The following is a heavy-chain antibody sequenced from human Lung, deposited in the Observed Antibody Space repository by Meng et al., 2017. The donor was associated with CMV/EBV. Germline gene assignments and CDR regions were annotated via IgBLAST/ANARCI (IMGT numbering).Heavy chain of an antibody. CDR2: ISYDGSNK. J-gene: IGHJ3*01. CDR1: GFIFSDFA. V-gene: IGHV3-30*01. D-gene: IGHD2-21*01. CDR3: AKEFPNNAFDV. Sequence: SCPASGFIFSDFAMHWVRQAPGKGLEWVAVISYDGSNKYYADSVKGRFTISRDNSKNTLYLQMNSLRPEDTAVYYCAKEFPNNAFDVWGQGTMVTVS.